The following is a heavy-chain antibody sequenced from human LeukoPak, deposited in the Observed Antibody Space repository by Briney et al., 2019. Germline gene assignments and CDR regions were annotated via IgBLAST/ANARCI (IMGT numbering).Heavy chain of an antibody. Sequence: SGGSLRLSCAASGFTFSSYGMSWDRQAPGKGLEWVSAIGGRDGSTYYADSVKGRFTISRDNSKNTLYVQMNSLRAEDTAVYYCASSPYDSSGYLIYWGQGTLVTVSS. V-gene: IGHV3-23*01. D-gene: IGHD3-22*01. CDR3: ASSPYDSSGYLIY. CDR1: GFTFSSYG. J-gene: IGHJ4*02. CDR2: IGGRDGST.